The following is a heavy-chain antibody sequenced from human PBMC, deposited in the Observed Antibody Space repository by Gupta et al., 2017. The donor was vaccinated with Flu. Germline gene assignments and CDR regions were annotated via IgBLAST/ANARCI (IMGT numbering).Heavy chain of an antibody. CDR2: VSGSGGSR. Sequence: VQLLETGGDFVQSGGSLRLTCVASGFPFNKYALTWVRQAPGKGLEWVSAVSGSGGSRYYADSVEGRFIISRDNSKKTLYLQMDSLRVEDTAYYYCAKGRGLITFGAGASYDVWGQGTLVAVSS. CDR1: GFPFNKYA. J-gene: IGHJ4*02. V-gene: IGHV3-23*01. CDR3: AKGRGLITFGAGASYDV. D-gene: IGHD3-16*01.